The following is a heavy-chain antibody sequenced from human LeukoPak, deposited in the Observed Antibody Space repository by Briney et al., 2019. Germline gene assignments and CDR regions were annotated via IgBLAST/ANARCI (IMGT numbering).Heavy chain of an antibody. CDR2: IKEDGSDK. CDR3: AREKNLGT. J-gene: IGHJ4*02. Sequence: PGGSLRLSCAASGFTFSDYYMGWIRQAPGKRLEWVATIKEDGSDKYYVDSVKGRFTISRDNVKNSVYLQMNSLRAEDTAVYYCAREKNLGTWGQGTLVTVSS. CDR1: GFTFSDYY. D-gene: IGHD1-14*01. V-gene: IGHV3-7*05.